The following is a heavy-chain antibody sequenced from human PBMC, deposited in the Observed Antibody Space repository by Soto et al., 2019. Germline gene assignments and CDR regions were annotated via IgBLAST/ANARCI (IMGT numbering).Heavy chain of an antibody. Sequence: GGSLRLSCAASGFTFSSYAMSWVRQAPGKGLEWVSAISGSGGSTYYADSVKGRFTISRDNSKNTLYLQMNSLRAEDTAVYYCAKAVDGDPETYYFDYWGQGTLVTVSS. CDR2: ISGSGGST. V-gene: IGHV3-23*01. CDR1: GFTFSSYA. CDR3: AKAVDGDPETYYFDY. J-gene: IGHJ4*02. D-gene: IGHD4-17*01.